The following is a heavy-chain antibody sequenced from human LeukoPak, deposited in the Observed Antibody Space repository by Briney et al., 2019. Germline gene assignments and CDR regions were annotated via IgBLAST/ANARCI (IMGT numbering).Heavy chain of an antibody. CDR2: IYTSGST. CDR1: GGSISSGSYY. CDR3: ARGLKLIAAAGSSHYYYYYMDV. D-gene: IGHD6-13*01. Sequence: PSQTLSLTCTVSGGSISSGSYYRSWIRQPAGKGLEWIGRIYTSGSTNYNPSLKSRVTISVDTSKNQFSLKLSSVTAADTAVYYCARGLKLIAAAGSSHYYYYYMDVWGKGTTVTVSS. V-gene: IGHV4-61*02. J-gene: IGHJ6*03.